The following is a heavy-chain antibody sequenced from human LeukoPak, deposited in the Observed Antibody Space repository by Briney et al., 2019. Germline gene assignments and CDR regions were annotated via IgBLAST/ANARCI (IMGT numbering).Heavy chain of an antibody. J-gene: IGHJ2*01. CDR1: GLTFSNYV. Sequence: GGSLRLSCAASGLTFSNYVMSWVRQAPGKGLEWVSLISGSGGNTYYADSVKGRFTISRDNSKNTLYLQMNSLRVEDTAVYYCAKGRVGLWYFDLWGRGTLVTVSS. V-gene: IGHV3-23*01. CDR3: AKGRVGLWYFDL. CDR2: ISGSGGNT.